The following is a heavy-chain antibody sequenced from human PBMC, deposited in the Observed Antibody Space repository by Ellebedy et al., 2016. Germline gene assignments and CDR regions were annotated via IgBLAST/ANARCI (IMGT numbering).Heavy chain of an antibody. Sequence: GGSLRLSXAASGFTFSNAWMSWVRQAPGKGLEWDGRIKSKTDGGTTDYAAPVKGRFTISRDDSKNTLYLQMNSLKTEDTAVYYCTTLGGDGIIWNYGRDYWGQGTLVTVSS. V-gene: IGHV3-15*01. CDR3: TTLGGDGIIWNYGRDY. CDR2: IKSKTDGGTT. J-gene: IGHJ4*02. D-gene: IGHD1-7*01. CDR1: GFTFSNAW.